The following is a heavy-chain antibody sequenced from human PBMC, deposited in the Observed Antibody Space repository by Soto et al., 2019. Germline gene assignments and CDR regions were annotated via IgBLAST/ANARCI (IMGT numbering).Heavy chain of an antibody. CDR3: ARDERSSTRSNWFDP. Sequence: QVQLQESGPGLVKPSQTLSLTCTVSGGSISSGGYYWSWIRQHPGKGLEWIRYIYYSGSTYYNPSLKSRVTISVDTSKNQFSLKLSSVTAADTAVYYCARDERSSTRSNWFDPWGQGTLVTVSS. D-gene: IGHD2-2*01. J-gene: IGHJ5*02. V-gene: IGHV4-31*03. CDR2: IYYSGST. CDR1: GGSISSGGYY.